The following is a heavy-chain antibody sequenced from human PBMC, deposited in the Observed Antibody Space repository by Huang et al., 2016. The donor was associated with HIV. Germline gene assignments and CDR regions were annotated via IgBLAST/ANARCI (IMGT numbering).Heavy chain of an antibody. J-gene: IGHJ2*01. Sequence: QVQLVQSAAEVKKPGSSVKVSCEASGGTFSSDAISWVRQAPGQGLEGMGGIIPCLGTTNDTQKFQGRVTITADESSSTAYMELRSLRSEDTAVYYCARASGRIQLPGGYFDLWGRGTLVTVSP. CDR3: ARASGRIQLPGGYFDL. CDR2: IIPCLGTT. V-gene: IGHV1-69*01. D-gene: IGHD1-1*01. CDR1: GGTFSSDA.